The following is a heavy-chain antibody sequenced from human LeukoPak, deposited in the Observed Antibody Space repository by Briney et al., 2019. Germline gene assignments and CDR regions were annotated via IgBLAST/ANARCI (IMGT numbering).Heavy chain of an antibody. CDR1: GFTVSSNS. CDR3: AKTPEVYYYYYMDV. V-gene: IGHV3-23*01. CDR2: ISGSGGST. J-gene: IGHJ6*03. Sequence: GGSLRLSCTVSGFTVSSNSMSWVRQDPGKGLEWVSAISGSGGSTYYADSVKGRFTISRDNSKNTLYLQMNSLRAEDTAVYYCAKTPEVYYYYYMDVWGKGTTVTVS.